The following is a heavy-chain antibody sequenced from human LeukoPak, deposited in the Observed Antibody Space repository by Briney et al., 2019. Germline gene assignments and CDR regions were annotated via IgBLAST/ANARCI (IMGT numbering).Heavy chain of an antibody. CDR2: ISSSGSTI. J-gene: IGHJ6*02. D-gene: IGHD3-16*01. Sequence: PGGSLRLSCAASGFTFSDYYMGWIRQAPGKGLEWVSYISSSGSTIYYADSVKGRFTISRDNAKNSLYLQMNSLRAEDTAVYYCARDLMTGVGYYYYYGMDVRGQGTTVTVSS. V-gene: IGHV3-11*01. CDR3: ARDLMTGVGYYYYYGMDV. CDR1: GFTFSDYY.